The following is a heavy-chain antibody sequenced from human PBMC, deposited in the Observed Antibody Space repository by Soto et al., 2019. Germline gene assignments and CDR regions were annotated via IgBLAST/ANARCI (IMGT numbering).Heavy chain of an antibody. CDR1: GFTFNTYT. Sequence: LXLSCAASGFTFNTYTMHWVRQAPGKGLDWVALISYDGRYDSYADSVKGRFTISRDNSKNTLYLQMNGLRPDDTAVYYCTAPGHTSVLYYFDYWGQGALVTVSS. V-gene: IGHV3-30*04. D-gene: IGHD3-16*01. CDR3: TAPGHTSVLYYFDY. J-gene: IGHJ4*02. CDR2: ISYDGRYD.